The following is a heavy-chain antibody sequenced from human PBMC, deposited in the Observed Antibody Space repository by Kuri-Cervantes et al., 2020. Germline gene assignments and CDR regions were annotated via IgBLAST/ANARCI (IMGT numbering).Heavy chain of an antibody. CDR2: ISAYNGNT. D-gene: IGHD3-10*01. V-gene: IGHV1-18*01. CDR3: ARVGVLLWLGELSLDI. Sequence: ASVKVSCKASGYSFSSYGMNWMRQAPGQGLEWMGWISAYNGNTNYAQKLQGRVTMTTDTSTSTAYMELRSLRSDDTAVYYCARVGVLLWLGELSLDIWGQGTTVTVSS. J-gene: IGHJ3*02. CDR1: GYSFSSYG.